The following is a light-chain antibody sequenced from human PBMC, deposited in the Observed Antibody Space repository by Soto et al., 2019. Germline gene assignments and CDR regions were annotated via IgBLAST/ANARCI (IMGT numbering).Light chain of an antibody. Sequence: MTQSQATLSVSPGERATLSSRASQSVRSYLAWYQQKPGQAPRRVIYSASTRATGIPASFSGSGSGTEFTLTISSLQSEDFAVYYCQQSYNWWTFGQGTKVDNK. CDR3: QQSYNWWT. J-gene: IGKJ1*01. CDR1: QSVRSY. V-gene: IGKV3-15*01. CDR2: SAS.